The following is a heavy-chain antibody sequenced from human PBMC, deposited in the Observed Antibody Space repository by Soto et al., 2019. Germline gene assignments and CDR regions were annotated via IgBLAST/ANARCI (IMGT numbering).Heavy chain of an antibody. V-gene: IGHV4-34*01. CDR2: INHSGST. CDR3: ARGLGSSSYMNFYYYYYMDV. Sequence: PSETLSLTCAVYGGSFSGYYWSWIRQPPGKGLEWIGEINHSGSTNYNPSLKSRVTISVDTSKNQFSLKLSSVTAADTAVYYCARGLGSSSYMNFYYYYYMDVWGKGTTVTVSS. D-gene: IGHD6-13*01. CDR1: GGSFSGYY. J-gene: IGHJ6*03.